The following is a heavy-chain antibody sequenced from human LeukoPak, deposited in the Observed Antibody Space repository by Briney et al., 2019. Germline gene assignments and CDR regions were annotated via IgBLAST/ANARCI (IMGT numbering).Heavy chain of an antibody. CDR2: INPDGNKK. V-gene: IGHV3-7*01. D-gene: IGHD3-16*01. J-gene: IGHJ4*02. CDR3: ARDLDYGRLDY. Sequence: PGGSLRLSCAVSGLTFSSSWMDWVRQAPGKGLEWVASINPDGNKKYSADSVKGRFTISRDNAENSLYLQMNSLRVEDTAFYYCARDLDYGRLDYWGQGMLVTVSS. CDR1: GLTFSSSW.